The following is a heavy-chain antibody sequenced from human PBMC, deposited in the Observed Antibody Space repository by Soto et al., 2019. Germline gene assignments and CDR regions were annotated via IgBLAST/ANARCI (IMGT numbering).Heavy chain of an antibody. V-gene: IGHV1-46*01. CDR1: GYTFTSYY. CDR3: ARDVVYYYDSSGYYSSGMDV. Sequence: GASVEVSCKASGYTFTSYYMHWVRQAPGQGLEWMGIINPSGGSTSYAQKFQGRVTMTRDTSTSTVYMELSSLRSEDTAVYYCARDVVYYYDSSGYYSSGMDVWGQGTTVTVSS. CDR2: INPSGGST. J-gene: IGHJ6*02. D-gene: IGHD3-22*01.